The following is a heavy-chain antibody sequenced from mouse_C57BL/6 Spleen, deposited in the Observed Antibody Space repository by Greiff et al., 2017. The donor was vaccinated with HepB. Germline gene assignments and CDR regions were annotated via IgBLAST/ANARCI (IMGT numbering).Heavy chain of an antibody. CDR1: GYTFTDYN. CDR3: ARYYYGSSTDYAMDY. Sequence: EVQLQESGPELVKPGASVKIPCKASGYTFTDYNMDWVKQSHGKSLEWIGDINPNNGGTIYNQKFKGKATLTVDKSSSTAYMELRSLTSEDTAVYYCARYYYGSSTDYAMDYWGQGTSVTVSS. CDR2: INPNNGGT. V-gene: IGHV1-18*01. D-gene: IGHD1-1*01. J-gene: IGHJ4*01.